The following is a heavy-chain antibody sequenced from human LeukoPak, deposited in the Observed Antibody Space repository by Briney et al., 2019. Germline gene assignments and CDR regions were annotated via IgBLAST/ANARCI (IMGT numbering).Heavy chain of an antibody. Sequence: GASVKVSCKASGGTFISYAISWVRQAPGQGLEWMGGIIPTFGTANYAKKFEGRVPITTGESTSTAYMELSSLRSEDTAVYYCAKGGGSYVSVHWFDPWGQGTLVAVSS. V-gene: IGHV1-69*05. CDR3: AKGGGSYVSVHWFDP. D-gene: IGHD1-26*01. CDR2: IIPTFGTA. CDR1: GGTFISYA. J-gene: IGHJ5*02.